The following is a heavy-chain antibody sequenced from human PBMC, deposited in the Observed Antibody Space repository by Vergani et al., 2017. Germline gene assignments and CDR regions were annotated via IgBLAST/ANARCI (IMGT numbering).Heavy chain of an antibody. Sequence: EVLLVGSGGGLVQPGGSLRLSCAASGFTFSAYWMNWVRQAPGKGLEWVANIKQDGSEKYYVDSVKGRFTISRDNAKNSLYLQMNSLRAEDTAVYYCARDSPLVVPAAIFYYYYGMDVWGQGTSVTVSS. CDR1: GFTFSAYW. CDR2: IKQDGSEK. V-gene: IGHV3-7*01. D-gene: IGHD2-2*01. J-gene: IGHJ6*02. CDR3: ARDSPLVVPAAIFYYYYGMDV.